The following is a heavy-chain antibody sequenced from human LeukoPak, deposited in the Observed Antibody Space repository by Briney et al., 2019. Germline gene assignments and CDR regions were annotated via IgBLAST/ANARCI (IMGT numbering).Heavy chain of an antibody. J-gene: IGHJ4*02. Sequence: PETLSLTCTVSGGSVSSYYWSWIRQPPGKGLEWIGYIFYSGSTNYNPSLKSRVTISIDTSKNQFSLKLSSVTAADTAVYFCARTKSQLWSDYWGQGTLVTVSS. CDR2: IFYSGST. CDR3: ARTKSQLWSDY. V-gene: IGHV4-59*02. CDR1: GGSVSSYY. D-gene: IGHD5-18*01.